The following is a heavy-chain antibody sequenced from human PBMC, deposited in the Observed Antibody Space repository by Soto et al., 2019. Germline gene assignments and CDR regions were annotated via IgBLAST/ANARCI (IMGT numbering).Heavy chain of an antibody. CDR2: IIPIFGTA. CDR1: GGTFSSYA. J-gene: IGHJ6*02. V-gene: IGHV1-69*06. Sequence: SVKVSCKASGGTFSSYAISWVRQAPGQGLEWMGGIIPIFGTANYAQKFQGRVTITADKSTSTAYMELSSLRSEDTAVYYRARPLYYYDSSSYGMDVWGQGTTVTVSS. CDR3: ARPLYYYDSSSYGMDV. D-gene: IGHD3-22*01.